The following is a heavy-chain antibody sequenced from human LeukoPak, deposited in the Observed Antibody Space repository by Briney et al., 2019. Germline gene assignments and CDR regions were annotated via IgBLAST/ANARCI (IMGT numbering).Heavy chain of an antibody. D-gene: IGHD6-19*01. CDR3: SREQYTSGGSGWLGMDV. J-gene: IGHJ6*02. CDR1: GGSLSTYY. V-gene: IGHV4-59*12. CDR2: IHQSGST. Sequence: SETLSLTCSVSGGSLSTYYWTWTRQPPGKGLEWIGFIHQSGSTEYNPSPKSRVTMSLDTSRNQFSLKMSTVTAADTAVYYCSREQYTSGGSGWLGMDVWGQGTTVTVSS.